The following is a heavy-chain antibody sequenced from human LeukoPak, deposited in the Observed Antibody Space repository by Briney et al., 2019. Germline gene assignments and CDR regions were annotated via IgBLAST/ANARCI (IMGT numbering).Heavy chain of an antibody. J-gene: IGHJ4*02. D-gene: IGHD4-23*01. CDR3: ARDLLNEGNHLDY. V-gene: IGHV4-30-4*01. CDR2: IYHSGST. CDR1: GGSISSGDYY. Sequence: SETLSLTCTVSGGSISSGDYYWSWIRQPPGKGLEWIGYIYHSGSTYYNPSLKSRVTISVDTSKNQFSLKLSSVTAADTAVYYCARDLLNEGNHLDYWGQGTLVTVSS.